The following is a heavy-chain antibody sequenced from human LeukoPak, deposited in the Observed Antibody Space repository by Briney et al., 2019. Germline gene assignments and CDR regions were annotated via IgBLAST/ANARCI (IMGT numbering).Heavy chain of an antibody. Sequence: GGSLRLSCAASGFTFSSYWMSWVRQAPGKGLEWVANIKQDGSEKYYVDSVKGRFTISRDNAKNSLYLQMNSLRAEDTAVYYCARALGSSWYFSTPGGYWGQGTLVTVSS. J-gene: IGHJ4*02. CDR1: GFTFSSYW. CDR2: IKQDGSEK. CDR3: ARALGSSWYFSTPGGY. D-gene: IGHD6-13*01. V-gene: IGHV3-7*01.